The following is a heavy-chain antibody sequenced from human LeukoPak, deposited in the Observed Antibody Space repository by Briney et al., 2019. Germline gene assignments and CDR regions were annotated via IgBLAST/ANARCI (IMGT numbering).Heavy chain of an antibody. CDR2: IKQDGSEK. D-gene: IGHD6-6*01. J-gene: IGHJ3*02. V-gene: IGHV3-7*01. Sequence: GGSLTLSCAASGFTFSSYWMSWVRQAPGKGLEWVGNIKQDGSEKYYVDSVKGRFTISRDNAKNSLYLQMNSLSAEDTAVYYCARESYSSSSAAFDIWGQGTMVTVSS. CDR3: ARESYSSSSAAFDI. CDR1: GFTFSSYW.